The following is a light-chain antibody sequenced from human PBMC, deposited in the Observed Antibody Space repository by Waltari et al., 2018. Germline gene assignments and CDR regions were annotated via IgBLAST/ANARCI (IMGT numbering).Light chain of an antibody. Sequence: QSALTQPASVSGPPGQSITISCTGTSIDVGGYNFVSWYQQHPGKAPRLMIYDVSDRPSGVSNRFSGSKSGNTASLTISGLQAEDEADYYCSSYTSSSSYVFATGTKVTVL. CDR1: SIDVGGYNF. J-gene: IGLJ1*01. CDR2: DVS. CDR3: SSYTSSSSYV. V-gene: IGLV2-14*03.